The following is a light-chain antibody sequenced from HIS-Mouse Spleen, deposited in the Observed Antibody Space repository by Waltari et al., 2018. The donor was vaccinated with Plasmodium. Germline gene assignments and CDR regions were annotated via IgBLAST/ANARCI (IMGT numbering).Light chain of an antibody. J-gene: IGKJ3*01. CDR1: QSVSSN. Sequence: IVMTQSPATLSVSPGERATLSCRASQSVSSNLAWYQQKPGQAPRLLNYGASTRATGIPARFSGSGSGTEFTLTISSLQSEDFAVYYCQQYNNWSFTFGPGTKVDIK. CDR2: GAS. V-gene: IGKV3-15*01. CDR3: QQYNNWSFT.